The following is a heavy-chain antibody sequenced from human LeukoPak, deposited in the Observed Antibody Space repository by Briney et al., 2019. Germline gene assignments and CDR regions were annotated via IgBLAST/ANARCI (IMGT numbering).Heavy chain of an antibody. CDR3: ARDHSGSGSYYNVFDY. V-gene: IGHV3-21*01. J-gene: IGHJ4*02. CDR2: ISSSSSYI. CDR1: RFTFSTYA. Sequence: GASLRLSCAASRFTFSTYAMGWVRQAPGKGLEWVSSISSSSSYIYYADSVKGRFTISRDNAKNSLYLQMNSLRAEDTAVYYCARDHSGSGSYYNVFDYWGQGTLVTVSS. D-gene: IGHD3-10*01.